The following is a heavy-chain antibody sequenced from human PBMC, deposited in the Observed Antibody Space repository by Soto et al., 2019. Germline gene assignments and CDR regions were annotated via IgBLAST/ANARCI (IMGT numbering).Heavy chain of an antibody. Sequence: ASETLSLTCAVYGGSFSGYCWSWILQPAGKGLEWIGEINHSGSTNYNPSLKSRVTISVDTSKNQFSLKLSSVTAADTAVYYCARRPIFLTPYNWSDPRGQRTLVTVSS. V-gene: IGHV4-34*01. CDR1: GGSFSGYC. CDR3: ARRPIFLTPYNWSDP. D-gene: IGHD3-3*01. J-gene: IGHJ5*02. CDR2: INHSGST.